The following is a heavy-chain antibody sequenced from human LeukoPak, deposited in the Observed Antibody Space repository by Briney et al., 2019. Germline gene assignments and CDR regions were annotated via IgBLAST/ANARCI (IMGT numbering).Heavy chain of an antibody. V-gene: IGHV1-3*01. Sequence: ASVKVSCKASGYTFTRYAMHWVRQAPGQRLEWMGWINAGNVNTKYSPKFQGRVTITRDTSASTAYMELSSLRSEDTAVYYCARDGAKYGDYPDYWGQGTLVTVSS. CDR3: ARDGAKYGDYPDY. J-gene: IGHJ4*02. CDR1: GYTFTRYA. D-gene: IGHD4-17*01. CDR2: INAGNVNT.